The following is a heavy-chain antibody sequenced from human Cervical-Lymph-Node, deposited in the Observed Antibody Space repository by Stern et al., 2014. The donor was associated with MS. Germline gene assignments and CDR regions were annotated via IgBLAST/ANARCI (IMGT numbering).Heavy chain of an antibody. CDR2: IIPFVGTP. Sequence: DQLVESGAEVKKPGSSVKVSCKASGGTFSSYVISWVRQAPGQGPEWMGGIIPFVGTPNYSQKFQGRLTITADESTTTAYMELRSLRSEDTAIYYCARDGERAAAGTAFWGQGTQVTVSS. CDR3: ARDGERAAAGTAF. V-gene: IGHV1-69*01. CDR1: GGTFSSYV. D-gene: IGHD6-13*01. J-gene: IGHJ4*02.